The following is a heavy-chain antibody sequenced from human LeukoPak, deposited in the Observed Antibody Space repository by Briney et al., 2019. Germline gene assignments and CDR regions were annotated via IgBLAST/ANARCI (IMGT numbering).Heavy chain of an antibody. V-gene: IGHV3-74*01. CDR2: IKTDGSST. CDR3: ANGGTYSSGP. J-gene: IGHJ5*02. Sequence: PGGSLRLSCAASGFIFNSYWMHWVRQAPGKGLVWVSRIKTDGSSTSYADSVKGRFTISRDNAKNSLFLQINSLRAEDTAVYYCANGGTYSSGPWGQGTLVTVSS. CDR1: GFIFNSYW. D-gene: IGHD3-22*01.